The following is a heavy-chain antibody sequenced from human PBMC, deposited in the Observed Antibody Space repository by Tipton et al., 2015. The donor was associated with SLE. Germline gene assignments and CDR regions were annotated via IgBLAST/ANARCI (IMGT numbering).Heavy chain of an antibody. CDR3: AREHISSLRDAFEI. D-gene: IGHD2-15*01. V-gene: IGHV4-59*02. CDR2: IHYTGST. CDR1: GGSVGNYY. J-gene: IGHJ3*02. Sequence: TLSLTCIVSGGSVGNYYWSWIRQSPGKGLEWIGYIHYTGSTKYNPSLKSRVTISVDTSKNQFTLNLGSVTVVDTAVYYCAREHISSLRDAFEIWGPGTMVTVS.